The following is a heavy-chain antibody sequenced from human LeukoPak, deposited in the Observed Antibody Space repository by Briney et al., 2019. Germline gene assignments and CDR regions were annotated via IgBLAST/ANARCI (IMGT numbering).Heavy chain of an antibody. Sequence: ASVKVSCKVSGYTLTELSMHLVRQAPGKGLEWMGGFDTEDGETIYVQKFQGRVTMTEDTSTDTAYMELSSLRSEDTAVCYCATSLVPAAYYMDVWGKGTTVTVCS. V-gene: IGHV1-24*01. D-gene: IGHD2-2*01. CDR2: FDTEDGET. CDR1: GYTLTELS. J-gene: IGHJ6*03. CDR3: ATSLVPAAYYMDV.